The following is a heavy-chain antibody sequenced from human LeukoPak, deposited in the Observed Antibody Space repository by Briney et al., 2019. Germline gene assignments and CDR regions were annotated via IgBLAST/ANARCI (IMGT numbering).Heavy chain of an antibody. CDR1: GFTFSSYA. D-gene: IGHD6-25*01. CDR3: ASSSGDY. Sequence: GGSLRLSCAASGFTFSSYAMHWVRQAPGKGLEYVSAISSNGGSTYYANSVKGRFTISRDNSKNTLYLQMGSLRAEDMAVYYCASSSGDYWGQGTLVTVSS. J-gene: IGHJ4*02. CDR2: ISSNGGST. V-gene: IGHV3-64*01.